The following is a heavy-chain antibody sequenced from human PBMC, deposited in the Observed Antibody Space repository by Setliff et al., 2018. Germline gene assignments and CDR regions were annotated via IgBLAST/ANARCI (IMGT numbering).Heavy chain of an antibody. D-gene: IGHD2-15*01. J-gene: IGHJ4*02. CDR1: GFTFSTYR. Sequence: GESLKISCAASGFTFSTYRMHWVRQAPGKGLEWVAVIWDDGVKKYHADSVKGRFTISXXXSKXTXXXXXXXXXXXDXXXXXCAWTCSGSGCYAGLESWGQGTPVTVSS. CDR3: AWTCSGSGCYAGLES. CDR2: IWDDGVKK. V-gene: IGHV3-33*08.